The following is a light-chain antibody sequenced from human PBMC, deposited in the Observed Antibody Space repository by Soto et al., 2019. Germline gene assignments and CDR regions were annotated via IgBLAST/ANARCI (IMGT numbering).Light chain of an antibody. Sequence: DLQMTQSPSSVSASVGDRVTITCRASQDIGSWLAWYQQKPGKAPDLLIYGASSLQSGVPSRFYGSGSATDFTLTISSLQPEDFATYYCQQGGSCPITFGQGTRLEIK. CDR3: QQGGSCPIT. V-gene: IGKV1-12*01. J-gene: IGKJ5*01. CDR2: GAS. CDR1: QDIGSW.